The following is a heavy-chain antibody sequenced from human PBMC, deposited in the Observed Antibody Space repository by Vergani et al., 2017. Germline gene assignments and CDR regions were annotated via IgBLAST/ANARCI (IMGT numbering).Heavy chain of an antibody. D-gene: IGHD2-15*01. CDR2: INPSGGST. CDR1: GYTFTSYY. V-gene: IGHV1-46*03. CDR3: ARDGQVSPYIGGMDV. Sequence: QVQVVQSGAEVKKPGASVKVSCKASGYTFTSYYMHWMRQAPGQGLEWMGIINPSGGSTTYAQKFQGRVTMIRDTSTRTVYMELSSLRSEDTAVYYCARDGQVSPYIGGMDVWGQGTTVTVSS. J-gene: IGHJ6*02.